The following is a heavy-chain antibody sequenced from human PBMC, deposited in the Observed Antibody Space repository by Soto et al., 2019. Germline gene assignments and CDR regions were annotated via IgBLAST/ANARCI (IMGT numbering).Heavy chain of an antibody. CDR2: IYYSGST. D-gene: IGHD2-8*01. J-gene: IGHJ4*02. V-gene: IGHV4-30-4*01. CDR3: ARLVMVYAAYYFDY. Sequence: SETLSLTCTVSGGSISSGDYYWSWIRQPPGKGLEWIGYIYYSGSTYYNPSLKSRVTISVDTSKNQFSLKLSSVTAADTAVYYCARLVMVYAAYYFDYWGQGTLVTVSS. CDR1: GGSISSGDYY.